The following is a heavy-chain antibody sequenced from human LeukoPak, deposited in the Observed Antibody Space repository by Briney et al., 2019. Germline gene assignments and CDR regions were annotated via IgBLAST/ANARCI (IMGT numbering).Heavy chain of an antibody. Sequence: GGSLRLSCAASGFTFSSYSMNWVRQAPGKGLEWVSSISSSSSYIYYADSVKGRFTISRDNSKNTLYLQMNSLRAEDTAVYYCARDSRPAMGGNWFDPWGQGTLVTVSS. J-gene: IGHJ5*02. CDR1: GFTFSSYS. V-gene: IGHV3-21*01. CDR2: ISSSSSYI. CDR3: ARDSRPAMGGNWFDP. D-gene: IGHD5-18*01.